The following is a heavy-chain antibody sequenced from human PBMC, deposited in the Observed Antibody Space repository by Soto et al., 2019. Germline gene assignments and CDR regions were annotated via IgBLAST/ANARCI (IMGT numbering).Heavy chain of an antibody. D-gene: IGHD3-3*01. CDR3: ARDREQFYDFGLYYYGMDV. Sequence: GGSLRLGCGACGMTISSYAMHWVRQAPGKGLDWVAVISYDGSNKYYADSVKGRFTISRDNSKNTLYLQMNSLRAEDTAVYYCARDREQFYDFGLYYYGMDVWGQGNTVTVSS. CDR2: ISYDGSNK. J-gene: IGHJ6*02. CDR1: GMTISSYA. V-gene: IGHV3-30-3*01.